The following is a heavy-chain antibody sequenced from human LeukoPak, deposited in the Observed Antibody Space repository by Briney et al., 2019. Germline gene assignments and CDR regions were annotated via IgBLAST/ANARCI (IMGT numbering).Heavy chain of an antibody. D-gene: IGHD3-3*01. V-gene: IGHV3-66*01. CDR3: ARDLLEWYFDY. CDR2: IYSGGSA. J-gene: IGHJ4*02. CDR1: GLTVSSTY. Sequence: VGSLRLSCAASGLTVSSTYMSWVRQTPGKGLEWVSVIYSGGSAYYADSVKGRFTISRDNSKNTLYLQMNSLRAEDTAVYYCARDLLEWYFDYWGQGTLVTVSS.